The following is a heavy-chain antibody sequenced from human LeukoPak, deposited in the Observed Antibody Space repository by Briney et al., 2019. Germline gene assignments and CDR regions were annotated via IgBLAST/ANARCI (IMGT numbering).Heavy chain of an antibody. Sequence: SETLSLTCTVSGGSISSYYWSWIRKPAGKGLEWIGRFYSGGSADYNPSLKSRVTMSVDTSKNQFSLKLSSVTAADTAVYYCARVYSGYDLPGSLANYYFDYWGQGTLVTVSS. D-gene: IGHD5-12*01. CDR1: GGSISSYY. CDR2: FYSGGSA. V-gene: IGHV4-4*07. CDR3: ARVYSGYDLPGSLANYYFDY. J-gene: IGHJ4*02.